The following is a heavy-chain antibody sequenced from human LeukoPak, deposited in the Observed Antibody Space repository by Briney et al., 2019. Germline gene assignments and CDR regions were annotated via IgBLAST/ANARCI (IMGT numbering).Heavy chain of an antibody. CDR1: GGSISSSNW. D-gene: IGHD1-26*01. CDR2: IYYSGST. CDR3: ARRRAQSSGPSFYYFYMDV. V-gene: IGHV4-4*02. Sequence: SETLSLTCAVSGGSISSSNWWSWVRQPPGKGLEWIGYIYYSGSTNYNPSLKSRVTISVDTSKNQFSLKLRFVTAADTALYFCARRRAQSSGPSFYYFYMDVWGKGTTVTVSS. J-gene: IGHJ6*03.